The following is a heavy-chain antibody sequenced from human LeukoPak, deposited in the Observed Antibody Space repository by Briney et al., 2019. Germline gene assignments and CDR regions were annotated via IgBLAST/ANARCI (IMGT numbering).Heavy chain of an antibody. Sequence: PSETLSLTCTVSNGSIGSGAYYWGWVRQPPGKGLEWIGNIHYSGNTYYSPSLKSRVTISVDTSKNQFSLKLNSVTAADTVLYYCARDSFGFGVAFDIWGHGTMVTVSS. J-gene: IGHJ3*02. CDR3: ARDSFGFGVAFDI. D-gene: IGHD2-8*01. CDR1: NGSIGSGAYY. CDR2: IHYSGNT. V-gene: IGHV4-39*07.